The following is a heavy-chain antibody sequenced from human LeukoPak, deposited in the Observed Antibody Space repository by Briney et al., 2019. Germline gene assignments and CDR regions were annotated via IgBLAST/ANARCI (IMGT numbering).Heavy chain of an antibody. CDR2: ITDNGGST. CDR3: VPLVGMNRGLIPTDGY. D-gene: IGHD3-10*01. J-gene: IGHJ4*02. Sequence: PGRSRRPSCSGSAFTLSSCGIHCVRQAPRKGLEYVSSITDNGGSTSYAASVRGRFTISRDNSKNTLYRQMSSLRAEDTAVYYCVPLVGMNRGLIPTDGYWGQGTLVTVSS. V-gene: IGHV3-64D*06. CDR1: AFTLSSCG.